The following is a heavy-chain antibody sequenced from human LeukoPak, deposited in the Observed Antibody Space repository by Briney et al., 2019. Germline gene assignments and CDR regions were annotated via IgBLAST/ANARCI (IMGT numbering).Heavy chain of an antibody. CDR3: AKERGYGYNHIDY. CDR2: ISGSG. Sequence: GGSLRLSCEASGFPFSSYAMNWVRQAPGEGLEWVSTISGSGDYADSVKGRFTISRDKSKNTVYLQMNSLRAEDTAVYYCAKERGYGYNHIDYWGQGTLVTVSS. J-gene: IGHJ4*02. V-gene: IGHV3-23*01. D-gene: IGHD5-24*01. CDR1: GFPFSSYA.